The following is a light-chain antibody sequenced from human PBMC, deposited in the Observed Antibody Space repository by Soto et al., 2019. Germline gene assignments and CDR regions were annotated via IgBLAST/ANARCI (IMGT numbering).Light chain of an antibody. J-gene: IGKJ1*01. Sequence: EIVFTQSPATLSLSPGERATLSCRASQRISNYLAWYQQKPGQAPRLLIYDASTRATGIPVRFRGSGSGTEFTLTISSLQSEDSAVYYCQQYNNWPPWTFGQGTKVDIK. V-gene: IGKV3-15*01. CDR3: QQYNNWPPWT. CDR2: DAS. CDR1: QRISNY.